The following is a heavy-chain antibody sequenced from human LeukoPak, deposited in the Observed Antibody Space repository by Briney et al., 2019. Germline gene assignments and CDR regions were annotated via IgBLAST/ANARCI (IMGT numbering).Heavy chain of an antibody. CDR1: GGSISSYY. J-gene: IGHJ4*02. V-gene: IGHV4-4*07. Sequence: SETLSLTCTVSGGSISSYYWSWIRQPAGKGLEWIGRIYTSGSTNYNPSLKSRVTMSVDTSKNQFSLKLNSVTAADTAVYYCARVTGYMIEDYFDYWGQGTLVAVSS. D-gene: IGHD3-22*01. CDR3: ARVTGYMIEDYFDY. CDR2: IYTSGST.